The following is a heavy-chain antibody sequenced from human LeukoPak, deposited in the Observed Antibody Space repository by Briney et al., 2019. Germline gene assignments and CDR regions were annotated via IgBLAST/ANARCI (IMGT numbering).Heavy chain of an antibody. J-gene: IGHJ4*02. CDR1: GFPCSNYR. V-gene: IGHV3-74*01. D-gene: IGHD6-19*01. CDR2: INSDGSGS. Sequence: GGSLTLPCAASGFPCSNYRMDWVRQAPGKGLVWVSRINSDGSGSNYADSVKGRFTISRDNAKNTLYLPMNSLRDEDSALYYCTRDFPVPGTYNVDYWGQGTLVTVSS. CDR3: TRDFPVPGTYNVDY.